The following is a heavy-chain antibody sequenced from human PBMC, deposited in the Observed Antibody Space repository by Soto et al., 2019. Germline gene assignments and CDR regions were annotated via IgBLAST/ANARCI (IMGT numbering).Heavy chain of an antibody. J-gene: IGHJ3*02. D-gene: IGHD3-22*01. CDR1: GGSISSSSYY. CDR2: IYYSGST. V-gene: IGHV4-39*01. CDR3: ARHPNYYDSSGGDAFDI. Sequence: QLQLQESGPGLVKPSETLSLTCTVSGGSISSSSYYWGWIRQPPGKGLEWIGSIYYSGSTYYNPSLKSRVTISVDTSKNQFSLKLSSVTAADTAVYYCARHPNYYDSSGGDAFDIWGQGTMVTVSS.